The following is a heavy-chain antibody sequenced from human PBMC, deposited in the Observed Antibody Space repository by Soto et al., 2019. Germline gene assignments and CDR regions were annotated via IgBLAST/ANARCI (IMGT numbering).Heavy chain of an antibody. J-gene: IGHJ6*02. CDR3: ARPEATKTYYYGMDV. CDR2: ISAYNGNT. V-gene: IGHV1-18*01. CDR1: GYTFTSYG. Sequence: ASVKVSCKASGYTFTSYGISWVRQAPGQGLEWMGWISAYNGNTNYAQKLQGRVTMTTDTSTSTACMELRSLRSDDTAVYYCARPEATKTYYYGMDVWGQGTTVTVSS.